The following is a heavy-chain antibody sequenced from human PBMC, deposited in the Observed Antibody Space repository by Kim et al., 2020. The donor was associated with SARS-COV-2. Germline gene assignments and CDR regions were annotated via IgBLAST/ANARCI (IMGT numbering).Heavy chain of an antibody. CDR2: TA. CDR3: ADYGDYGMDV. J-gene: IGHJ6*02. V-gene: IGHV1-69*01. D-gene: IGHD4-17*01. Sequence: TANDAQKFQGRVTITADESTSTAYMGLSSLRSEDTAVYYCADYGDYGMDVWGQGPTVTVSS.